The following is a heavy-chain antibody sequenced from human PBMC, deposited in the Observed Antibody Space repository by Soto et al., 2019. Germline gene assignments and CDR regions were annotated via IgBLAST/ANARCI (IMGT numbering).Heavy chain of an antibody. J-gene: IGHJ3*02. Sequence: QLQLQESGPGLVKPSETLSLTCTVSGGSISSSSYYWGWIRQPPGKGLEWIGSIYYSGSTYYNPSLKSRVPISVDTSKNQFSLTLSSVTAADTAVYYCAKGGSGSYSNAFDIWGQGTMVTVSS. CDR2: IYYSGST. CDR3: AKGGSGSYSNAFDI. D-gene: IGHD3-10*01. CDR1: GGSISSSSYY. V-gene: IGHV4-39*01.